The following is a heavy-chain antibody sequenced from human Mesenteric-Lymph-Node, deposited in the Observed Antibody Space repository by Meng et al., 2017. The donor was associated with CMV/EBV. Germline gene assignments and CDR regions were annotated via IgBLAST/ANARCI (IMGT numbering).Heavy chain of an antibody. D-gene: IGHD4-23*01. Sequence: GESLKISCAASGFTFSSYWMHWVRQAPGKGLVWVLGISSDGSSTSYADSVKGRFTISRDNAKNTLYLQMNSLRAEDTAVYYCAKDLHMTTVGLDYWGQGTLVTVSS. V-gene: IGHV3-74*01. J-gene: IGHJ4*02. CDR1: GFTFSSYW. CDR2: ISSDGSST. CDR3: AKDLHMTTVGLDY.